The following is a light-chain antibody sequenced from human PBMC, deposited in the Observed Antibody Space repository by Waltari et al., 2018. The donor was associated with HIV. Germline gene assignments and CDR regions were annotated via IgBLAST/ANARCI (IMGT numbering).Light chain of an antibody. CDR2: EDN. Sequence: SDELTQPPSASVSPGQTARITCSGDVLTKKYAYWDQQKSGQAPVLVLYEDNKRPSVVPWRFSGSSSGTMATLTINEAQVEDEADYYCYSTDSSSSRWVFGGGTKLTVL. V-gene: IGLV3-10*01. CDR1: VLTKKY. CDR3: YSTDSSSSRWV. J-gene: IGLJ3*02.